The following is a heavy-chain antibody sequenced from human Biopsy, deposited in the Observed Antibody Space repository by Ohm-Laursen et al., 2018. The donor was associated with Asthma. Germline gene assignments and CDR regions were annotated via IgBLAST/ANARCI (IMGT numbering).Heavy chain of an antibody. Sequence: ASETVSCKTSGYTLNIAGITWVRQAPGQGLGWLGWISVYNGNTKVTQKLQDRVTMITDTSTSTAYMELRSLRSDDTAVYFCARAVDYSHYYGIDVWGQGTTVTVS. CDR2: ISVYNGNT. D-gene: IGHD2-15*01. J-gene: IGHJ6*02. V-gene: IGHV1-18*01. CDR3: ARAVDYSHYYGIDV. CDR1: GYTLNIAG.